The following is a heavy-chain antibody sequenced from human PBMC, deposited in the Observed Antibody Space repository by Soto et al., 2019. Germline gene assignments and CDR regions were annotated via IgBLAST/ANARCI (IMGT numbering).Heavy chain of an antibody. CDR1: GFTFSSYA. J-gene: IGHJ4*02. CDR2: ISGSGGST. V-gene: IGHV3-23*01. CDR3: EKGLVGATLLSDFDY. D-gene: IGHD1-26*01. Sequence: EVQLLESGGGLVQPGGSLRLSCAASGFTFSSYAMSWVRQAPGKGLEWVSAISGSGGSTYYADSGKGRFTISRDNSTNTLYLQMNSLRAEDTAVYYCEKGLVGATLLSDFDYWGQGTLVTVSS.